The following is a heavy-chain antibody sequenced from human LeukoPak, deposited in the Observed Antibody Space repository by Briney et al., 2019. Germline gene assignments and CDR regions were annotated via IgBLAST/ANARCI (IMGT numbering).Heavy chain of an antibody. J-gene: IGHJ4*02. Sequence: PGRSLRLSCAASGFTFSSYPMHWVRQAPGKGLEWVAVISYDGSNKFYADSVKSRFTISRDNSKNTLSLQMNSLRTEDTAVYYCARDQDDFWSGYVDYWGQGTLVTVSS. D-gene: IGHD3-3*01. V-gene: IGHV3-30-3*01. CDR2: ISYDGSNK. CDR1: GFTFSSYP. CDR3: ARDQDDFWSGYVDY.